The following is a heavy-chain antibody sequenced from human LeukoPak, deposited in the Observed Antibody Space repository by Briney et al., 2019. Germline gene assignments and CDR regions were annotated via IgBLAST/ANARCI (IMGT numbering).Heavy chain of an antibody. CDR2: ICPDVSDT. J-gene: IGHJ3*02. CDR3: ASDYYYDSSGHAFDI. Sequence: GESLKISCKGSGYTFTNYWFGWVRQTPGKGLECLGIICPDVSDTRYSPSFQGQLTISADKSISTAYLQWSSLKASDTAMYYCASDYYYDSSGHAFDIWGQGTMVTVSS. CDR1: GYTFTNYW. V-gene: IGHV5-51*01. D-gene: IGHD3-22*01.